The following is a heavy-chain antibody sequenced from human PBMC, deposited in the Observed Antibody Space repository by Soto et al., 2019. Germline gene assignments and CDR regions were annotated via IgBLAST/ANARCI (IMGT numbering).Heavy chain of an antibody. J-gene: IGHJ4*02. Sequence: EVQLVESGGGLVQPGGSLRLSCAASGFTFSSYAMHWVRQAPGKGLEYVSAISSNGGSTCYANSVKGRFTISRDNSKNTLFLHMGSVRSDDMAVYYCASEGVGCSGGSCYGPFDYWGQGTLVSVSS. CDR1: GFTFSSYA. V-gene: IGHV3-64*01. D-gene: IGHD2-15*01. CDR3: ASEGVGCSGGSCYGPFDY. CDR2: ISSNGGST.